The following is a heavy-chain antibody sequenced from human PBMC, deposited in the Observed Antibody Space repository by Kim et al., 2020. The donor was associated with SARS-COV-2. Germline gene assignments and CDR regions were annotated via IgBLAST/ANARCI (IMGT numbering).Heavy chain of an antibody. CDR3: ANQVTSGEPATPVDY. J-gene: IGHJ4*02. D-gene: IGHD1-26*01. Sequence: GGSLRLSCAASGFTFSSYAMSWVRQAPGKGLEWVSAISGSGGSTYYADSVKGRFTISRDNSKNTLYLQMNSLRAEDTAVYYCANQVTSGEPATPVDYWGQGTLVTVSS. CDR1: GFTFSSYA. CDR2: ISGSGGST. V-gene: IGHV3-23*01.